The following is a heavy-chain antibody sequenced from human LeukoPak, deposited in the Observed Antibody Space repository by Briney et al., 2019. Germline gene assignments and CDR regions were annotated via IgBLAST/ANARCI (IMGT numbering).Heavy chain of an antibody. J-gene: IGHJ4*02. CDR3: AGGLYGAYDLDY. V-gene: IGHV1-69*01. D-gene: IGHD4-17*01. Sequence: ASVKVSCKASGCTFSSYAISWVRQAPGQGLEWVGGITPIFCTANYAQKFQGRVTITADESTSTAYMELSSLRSEDTAVYYCAGGLYGAYDLDYWGQGTLVTVSS. CDR2: ITPIFCTA. CDR1: GCTFSSYA.